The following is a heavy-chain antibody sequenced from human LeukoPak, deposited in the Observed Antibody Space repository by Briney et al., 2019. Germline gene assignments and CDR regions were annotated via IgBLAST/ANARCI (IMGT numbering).Heavy chain of an antibody. V-gene: IGHV3-30*18. CDR1: GFTFSSYA. D-gene: IGHD3-22*01. J-gene: IGHJ4*02. Sequence: PGGSLRLSCAASGFTFSSYAMSWVRQAPGKGLEWVAVISYDGSNKYYADSVKGRFTISRDNSKNTLYLQMNSLRAEDTAVYYCAKEVSRYYYDSSGYYPGDYWGQGTLVTVSS. CDR2: ISYDGSNK. CDR3: AKEVSRYYYDSSGYYPGDY.